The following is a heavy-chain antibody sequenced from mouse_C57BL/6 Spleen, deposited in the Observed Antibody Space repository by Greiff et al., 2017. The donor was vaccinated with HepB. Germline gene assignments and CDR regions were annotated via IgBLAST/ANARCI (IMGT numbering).Heavy chain of an antibody. CDR2: IRSKSNNYAT. V-gene: IGHV10-1*01. Sequence: EVKLMESGGGLVQPKGSLKLSCAASGFSFNTYAMNWVRQAPGKGLEWVARIRSKSNNYATYYADSVKDRFTISRDDSESMLYLQMNHLKTEDTAMYYCVRGAYYSNYYAMDYWGQGTSVTVSS. J-gene: IGHJ4*01. D-gene: IGHD2-5*01. CDR3: VRGAYYSNYYAMDY. CDR1: GFSFNTYA.